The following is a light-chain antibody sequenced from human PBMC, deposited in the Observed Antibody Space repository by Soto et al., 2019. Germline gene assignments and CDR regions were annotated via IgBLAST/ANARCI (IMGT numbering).Light chain of an antibody. CDR2: EVI. Sequence: QSVLTQPASVSGSPGQSITISCTGTSSDVGGYNYVSWYQQHPGKAPKLMIYEVIKRPSGVPDRFSGSKSGNTASLTVSGLQAEDEADYYCSSFAGSNIVVFGGGTQLTVL. CDR1: SSDVGGYNY. J-gene: IGLJ2*01. CDR3: SSFAGSNIVV. V-gene: IGLV2-8*01.